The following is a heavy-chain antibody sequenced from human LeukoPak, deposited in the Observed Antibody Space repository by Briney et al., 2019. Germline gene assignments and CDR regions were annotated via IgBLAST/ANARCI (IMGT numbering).Heavy chain of an antibody. J-gene: IGHJ6*03. Sequence: ASVKVSCKASGYTFTGYYIHWVRQAPGQGLEWMGWINPNSGGTNYAQKFQGRVTMTRDTSISTAYMELSRLRSDDTAVYYCARDVRFLEWLNYYYYYMDVWGKGTTVTVSS. D-gene: IGHD3-3*01. V-gene: IGHV1-2*02. CDR3: ARDVRFLEWLNYYYYYMDV. CDR1: GYTFTGYY. CDR2: INPNSGGT.